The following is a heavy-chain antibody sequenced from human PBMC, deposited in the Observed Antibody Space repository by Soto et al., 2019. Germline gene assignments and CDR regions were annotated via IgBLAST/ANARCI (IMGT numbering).Heavy chain of an antibody. CDR2: IYYSGST. V-gene: IGHV4-31*03. D-gene: IGHD3-16*01. CDR1: GGSISSGGYY. Sequence: QVQLQESGPGLVKPSQTLSLTCTVSGGSISSGGYYWSWIRQHPGKGLEWIGYIYYSGSTYYNPSLKSRVTNPEATPKTQFPRKLSSGPAAATAGNTGAEDGKKEAVGRGAGGNWSDPWGQGTLVTVSS. CDR3: AEDGKKEAVGRGAGGNWSDP. J-gene: IGHJ5*02.